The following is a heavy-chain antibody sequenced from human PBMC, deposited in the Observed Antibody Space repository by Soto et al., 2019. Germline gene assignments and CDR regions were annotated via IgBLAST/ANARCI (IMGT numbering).Heavy chain of an antibody. CDR3: ARGPEYSDVPRWDY. D-gene: IGHD4-17*01. CDR2: INLRGGTT. V-gene: IGHV1-46*02. CDR1: GYNFNQYY. J-gene: IGHJ4*02. Sequence: QVQLMQSGAEVRKSGASVRLSCETSGYNFNQYYIHWVRQAPGQGLEWMGIINLRGGTTEYAHKFRGRVTVNGDTSTKTAYMELRSLRSEDTAMYFCARGPEYSDVPRWDYWGQGTLVTVSS.